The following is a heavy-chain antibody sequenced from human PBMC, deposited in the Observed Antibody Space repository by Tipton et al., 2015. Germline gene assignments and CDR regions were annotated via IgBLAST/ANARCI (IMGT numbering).Heavy chain of an antibody. J-gene: IGHJ6*02. CDR1: GGSISNYY. V-gene: IGHV4-59*01. CDR2: ISYSGST. D-gene: IGHD5-24*01. CDR3: ARDLEHGMDV. Sequence: TLSLTCTVSGGSISNYYWGWIRQPPGKGLEWIGYISYSGSTHYNPSFKSRVAISVDTSKNQFSLTLNSVTAADTAVYYCARDLEHGMDVWGQGTTVTVSS.